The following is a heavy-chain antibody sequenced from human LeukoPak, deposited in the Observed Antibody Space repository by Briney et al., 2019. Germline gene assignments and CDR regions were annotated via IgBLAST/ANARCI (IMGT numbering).Heavy chain of an antibody. CDR2: MSPNSGDT. Sequence: ASVKVSCKASGYTFTTHDINWVRQATGQGLEWLGWMSPNSGDTGYAQKFQGRVTMTSDSSISTAYMELSSLRSEDTAIYYCARGQMVYADDYWGQGTLVTVSS. CDR3: ARGQMVYADDY. J-gene: IGHJ4*02. CDR1: GYTFTTHD. V-gene: IGHV1-8*01. D-gene: IGHD2-8*01.